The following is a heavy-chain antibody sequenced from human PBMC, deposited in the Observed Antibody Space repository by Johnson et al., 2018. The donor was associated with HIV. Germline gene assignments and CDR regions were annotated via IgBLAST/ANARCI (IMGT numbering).Heavy chain of an antibody. Sequence: QVQLVESGGGVVQPGRSLRLSCAASGFTFSSYAMHWVRQAPGKGLEWVTVISYDGSNKYYADSVKGRFTISRDNSKNTLYLQMSSLRAEDTAVYYCARGGYSGSYWGSGAFDIWGQGTMVTVSS. CDR3: ARGGYSGSYWGSGAFDI. CDR2: ISYDGSNK. D-gene: IGHD1-26*01. V-gene: IGHV3-30-3*01. CDR1: GFTFSSYA. J-gene: IGHJ3*02.